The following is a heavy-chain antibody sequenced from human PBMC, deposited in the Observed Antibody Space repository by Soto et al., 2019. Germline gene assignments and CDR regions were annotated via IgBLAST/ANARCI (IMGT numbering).Heavy chain of an antibody. CDR1: GYTLSELA. J-gene: IGHJ4*02. V-gene: IGHV1-24*01. Sequence: QVQLVQSGAEVQKPGASVKVSCKVSGYTLSELAMHWVRQAPGKGLEWMGGFDHEDRQIVYAQNFQGRVTVTEDTSTDTVYMELSSLRSEDTAMYYCTTVFESNDYDSSGYIPPVDYWGQGSVVTVPS. CDR2: FDHEDRQI. D-gene: IGHD3-22*01. CDR3: TTVFESNDYDSSGYIPPVDY.